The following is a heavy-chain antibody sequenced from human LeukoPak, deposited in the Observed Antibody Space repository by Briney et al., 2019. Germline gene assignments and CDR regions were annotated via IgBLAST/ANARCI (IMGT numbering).Heavy chain of an antibody. D-gene: IGHD6-19*01. CDR1: GFTFSSYS. CDR3: ARDPLIEYSSGWYLGNSGGDYGGFDY. J-gene: IGHJ4*02. CDR2: ISSSSSYI. V-gene: IGHV3-21*01. Sequence: GGSLRLSCAASGFTFSSYSMNWVRQAPGKGLEWVSSISSSSSYIYYADSVKGRFTISRDNAKNSLYLQMNSLRAEDTAVYYCARDPLIEYSSGWYLGNSGGDYGGFDYWGQGTLVTVSS.